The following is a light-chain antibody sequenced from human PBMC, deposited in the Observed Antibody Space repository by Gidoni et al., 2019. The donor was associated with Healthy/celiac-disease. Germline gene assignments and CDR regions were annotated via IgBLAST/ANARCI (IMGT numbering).Light chain of an antibody. CDR2: GNS. J-gene: IGLJ2*01. V-gene: IGLV1-40*01. CDR3: QSYDSSLSVV. Sequence: QSVLTQPPSVSGAPGQRVTIPCTGSSSNIGAGYDVHWYQQLPGTAPKLLIYGNSNRPSGVPDRFSGAKSGTSASLAITEDEADYYCQSYDSSLSVVFGGGTKLTVL. CDR1: SSNIGAGYD.